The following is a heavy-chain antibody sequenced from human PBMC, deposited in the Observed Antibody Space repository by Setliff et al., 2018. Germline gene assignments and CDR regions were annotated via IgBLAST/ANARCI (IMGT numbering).Heavy chain of an antibody. CDR1: GGSISSYY. CDR3: ARMTLWDNSAYYPDF. CDR2: IYSSGST. V-gene: IGHV4-59*01. D-gene: IGHD3-22*01. Sequence: PSETLSLTCNVSGGSISSYYWTWIRQSPGQGLEWIGYIYSSGSTNYNPSLKSRVTMSVDISKSQFSLKLTSVTPADTAVYFCARMTLWDNSAYYPDFWGRGTLVTV. J-gene: IGHJ4*02.